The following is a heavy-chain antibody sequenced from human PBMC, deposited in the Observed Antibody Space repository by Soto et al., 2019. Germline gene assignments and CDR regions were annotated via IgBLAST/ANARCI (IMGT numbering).Heavy chain of an antibody. CDR2: ISAYNGNT. CDR1: GYTFSNYG. Sequence: QVQLVQSGAEVKKPGASVKVSCKASGYTFSNYGFSWVRQAPGQRLEWMGWISAYNGNTNYEQKVQGRVTMTTDTSTGTAYMELRSLRSDDTAVYYCASSFTSSQWRYGMDVWGQGTTVTVSS. V-gene: IGHV1-18*01. J-gene: IGHJ6*02. CDR3: ASSFTSSQWRYGMDV. D-gene: IGHD2-2*01.